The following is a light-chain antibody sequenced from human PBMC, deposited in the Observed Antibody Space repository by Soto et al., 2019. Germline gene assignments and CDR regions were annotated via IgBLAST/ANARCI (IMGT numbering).Light chain of an antibody. Sequence: QSALTQPASVSGSPGQSITISCTGTSSDVGGYNYVSWYQQHPGKVPKFMIYEVSNRPSGVSSRFSGSKSGNTASLTISGLQAEAEADYYCSSFTSSATYVFGTGTKLTVL. CDR3: SSFTSSATYV. J-gene: IGLJ1*01. CDR2: EVS. V-gene: IGLV2-14*01. CDR1: SSDVGGYNY.